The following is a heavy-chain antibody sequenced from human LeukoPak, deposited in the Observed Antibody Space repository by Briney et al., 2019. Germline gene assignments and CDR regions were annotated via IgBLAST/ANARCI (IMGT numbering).Heavy chain of an antibody. V-gene: IGHV4-39*02. CDR3: AREYVDTAMVTRLPGDY. J-gene: IGHJ4*02. D-gene: IGHD5-18*01. Sequence: SETLSLTCTVSGGSISSSSYYWGWIRQPPGKGLEWIGSIYYSGSTYYNPSLKSRVTISVDTSKNQFSLKLSSVTAADTAVYYCAREYVDTAMVTRLPGDYWGQGTLVTVSS. CDR2: IYYSGST. CDR1: GGSISSSSYY.